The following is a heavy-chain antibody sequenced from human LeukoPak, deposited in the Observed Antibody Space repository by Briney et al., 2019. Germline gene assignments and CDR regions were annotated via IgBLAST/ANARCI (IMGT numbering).Heavy chain of an antibody. CDR3: ARPQASGSYRGAFDY. V-gene: IGHV3-30-3*01. D-gene: IGHD1-26*01. CDR1: GFTFSSYA. J-gene: IGHJ4*02. Sequence: GGSLRLSCAASGFTFSSYAMHWVRQAPGKGLEWVAVISYDGSNKYYADSVKGRFTISRDNSKNTLYLQMNSLRAEDTAVYYCARPQASGSYRGAFDYWGQGTLVTVSS. CDR2: ISYDGSNK.